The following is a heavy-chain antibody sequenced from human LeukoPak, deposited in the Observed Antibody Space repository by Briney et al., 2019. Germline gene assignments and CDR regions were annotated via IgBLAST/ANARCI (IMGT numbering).Heavy chain of an antibody. J-gene: IGHJ4*02. CDR3: ARSCRDGYNKGDY. Sequence: KPSETLSLTCAVYGGSFSGYYWSWIRQPPGKGLEWIGEINHSGSTNYNPSLKSRVTISVDTSKNQFSLKLSSVTAADTAVYYCARSCRDGYNKGDYWGQGTLVTVSS. CDR2: INHSGST. V-gene: IGHV4-34*01. CDR1: GGSFSGYY. D-gene: IGHD5-24*01.